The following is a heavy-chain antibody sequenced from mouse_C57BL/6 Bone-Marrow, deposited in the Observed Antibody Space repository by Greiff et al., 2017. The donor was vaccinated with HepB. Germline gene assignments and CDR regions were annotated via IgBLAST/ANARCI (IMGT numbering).Heavy chain of an antibody. CDR3: ARGWYPYYYAMDY. CDR2: IDPSDSYT. V-gene: IGHV1-50*01. CDR1: GYTFTSYW. D-gene: IGHD2-1*01. J-gene: IGHJ4*01. Sequence: QVQLQQPGAELVKPGASVKLSCKASGYTFTSYWMQWVKQRPGQGLEWIGEIDPSDSYTNYNQKFKGKATLTVDTSSSTAYMQISSLTSEDSAVYYCARGWYPYYYAMDYWGQGTSVTVSS.